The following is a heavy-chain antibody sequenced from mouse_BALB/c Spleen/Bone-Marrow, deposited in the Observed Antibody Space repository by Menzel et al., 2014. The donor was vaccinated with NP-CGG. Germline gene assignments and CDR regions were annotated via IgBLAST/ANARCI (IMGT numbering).Heavy chain of an antibody. Sequence: EVMLVESGGGLVKPGGSLKLSCAASGFTFSSYAMSWVRQTPEKRLEWVASISSGGSTYYPDSVKGRFTISRDNARNILYLQMSSLRSEDTAMYYCAREGGTTAHYYAMGYWGQGTSVTVSS. CDR1: GFTFSSYA. D-gene: IGHD1-2*01. CDR2: ISSGGST. V-gene: IGHV5-6-5*01. CDR3: AREGGTTAHYYAMGY. J-gene: IGHJ4*01.